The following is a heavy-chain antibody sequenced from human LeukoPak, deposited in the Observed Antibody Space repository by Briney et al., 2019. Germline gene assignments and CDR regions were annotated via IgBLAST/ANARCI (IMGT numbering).Heavy chain of an antibody. J-gene: IGHJ3*02. D-gene: IGHD2-21*01. CDR2: VDPEDGGT. Sequence: GASVKVSCKASGYTFTDYYMHWVQQAPGKGLEWMGRVDPEDGGTIYAEKFQGRVTITADTSTDTAYMELSSLRSEDTAVYYCATDLLLWGLVAFDIWGQGTMVTVSS. V-gene: IGHV1-69-2*01. CDR1: GYTFTDYY. CDR3: ATDLLLWGLVAFDI.